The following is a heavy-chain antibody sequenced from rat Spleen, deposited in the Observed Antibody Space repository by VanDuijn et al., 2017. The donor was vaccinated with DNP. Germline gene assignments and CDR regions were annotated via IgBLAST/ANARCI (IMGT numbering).Heavy chain of an antibody. J-gene: IGHJ1*01. CDR3: ARWSSSHWYFDF. D-gene: IGHD1-2*01. Sequence: EVQLVESGGGLVQPGRSLKLSCTASGFTFGDFNMAWVRQAPKKGLEWVATIPYDESTIYYGDSVKGRFTISRDNAKTTLYLQMDSLRPEDTATYYCARWSSSHWYFDFWGPGTMVTVSS. V-gene: IGHV5-7*01. CDR1: GFTFGDFN. CDR2: IPYDESTI.